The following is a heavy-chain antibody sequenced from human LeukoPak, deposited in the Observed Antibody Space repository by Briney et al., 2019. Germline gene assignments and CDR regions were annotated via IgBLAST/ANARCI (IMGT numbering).Heavy chain of an antibody. J-gene: IGHJ4*02. V-gene: IGHV4-59*01. CDR3: ARGGASSKPFDY. CDR1: ADSFTTYY. Sequence: SQTLSLTCTVSADSFTTYYWSWIRWPPGKGLEWIGFIFSSGITNYNPSLKSRVTISGDTSKNQFSLKVNSVNAAGTGVYYCARGGASSKPFDYWGQGTLASVSS. CDR2: IFSSGIT. D-gene: IGHD1-26*01.